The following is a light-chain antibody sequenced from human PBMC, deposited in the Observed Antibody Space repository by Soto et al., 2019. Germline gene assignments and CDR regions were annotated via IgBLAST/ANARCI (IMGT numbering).Light chain of an antibody. CDR3: QSYDDSLSVHYV. CDR2: GNT. Sequence: QSVLTQPPSVSGAPGQRVTISCTGSSSNIGSTYDVQWYQQLPGTAPKLLIPGNTDRPSGVPDRVSGSKSGTSASLAITGLQADDEADYYCQSYDDSLSVHYVFGTGTKLTVL. CDR1: SSNIGSTYD. J-gene: IGLJ1*01. V-gene: IGLV1-40*01.